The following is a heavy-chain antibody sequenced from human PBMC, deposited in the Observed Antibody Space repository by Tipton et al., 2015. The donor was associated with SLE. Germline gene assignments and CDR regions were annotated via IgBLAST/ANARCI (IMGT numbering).Heavy chain of an antibody. CDR1: GYTFTSYY. CDR3: ARGHPRDAFDI. CDR2: INPSGGST. J-gene: IGHJ3*02. Sequence: QLVQSGAEVKKPGASVKVSCKASGYTFTSYYMHWVRQAPGQGLEWMGIINPSGGSTSYAQKFQGRVTMTTDTSTSTAYMELRSLRSDDTAVYYCARGHPRDAFDIWGQGTMVTVSS. V-gene: IGHV1-46*01.